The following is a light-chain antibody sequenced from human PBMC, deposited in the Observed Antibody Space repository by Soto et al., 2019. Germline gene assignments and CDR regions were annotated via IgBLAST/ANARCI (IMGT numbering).Light chain of an antibody. Sequence: QTVVTQPPSASGTPGQRVTISCSGSTSNIGSNYVYWYQQLPGTAPKLLIYNNYQRPSGVPDRFSGSKSGTSASLAISGLRSEDEADYYCAAWDDGLSVVFGGGTKLTVL. V-gene: IGLV1-47*02. J-gene: IGLJ2*01. CDR1: TSNIGSNY. CDR3: AAWDDGLSVV. CDR2: NNY.